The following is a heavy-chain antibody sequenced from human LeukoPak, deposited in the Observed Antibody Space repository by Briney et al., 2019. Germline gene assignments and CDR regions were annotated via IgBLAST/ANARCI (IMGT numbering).Heavy chain of an antibody. CDR3: ARDFEFTTEDTFASPAY. Sequence: PGRSLTLSCAASGFIFSNYGMHWLRQAPGKGLEWVAVIWYDASKEYYQISVEGRFTISRDDSKNTLYLQMNSLRPEDTAMYYCARDFEFTTEDTFASPAYWGQGTLVTVSS. V-gene: IGHV3-33*01. J-gene: IGHJ4*02. CDR2: IWYDASKE. CDR1: GFIFSNYG. D-gene: IGHD5-18*01.